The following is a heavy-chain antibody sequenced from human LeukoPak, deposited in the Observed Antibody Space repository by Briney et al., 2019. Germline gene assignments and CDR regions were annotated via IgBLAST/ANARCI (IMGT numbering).Heavy chain of an antibody. D-gene: IGHD2-15*01. J-gene: IGHJ6*02. Sequence: GGSLRLSCAASGFTFSSYWMSWVRQAPGKGLEWVANIKQDGSEKYYVDSVKGRFTISRDNAKNSLYLQMNSLRAEDTAVYYCARHCSGGSCYLHPGYYYYGMDVWGQGTTVTVSS. CDR3: ARHCSGGSCYLHPGYYYYGMDV. CDR1: GFTFSSYW. V-gene: IGHV3-7*03. CDR2: IKQDGSEK.